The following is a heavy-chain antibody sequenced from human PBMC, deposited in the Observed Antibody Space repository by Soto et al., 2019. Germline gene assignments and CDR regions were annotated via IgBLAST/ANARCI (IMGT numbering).Heavy chain of an antibody. CDR1: GFSLTTLGMS. Sequence: SGPTLVNPTQTLTLTCSFSGFSLTTLGMSVSWGRQPPGKALEWLALINWEDDKYYRPSLETRLTISKDTSTNRVLLTMTKLDPADTATYYCVRGEVPSTMVMFFDYWGQGALVTVSS. CDR3: VRGEVPSTMVMFFDY. D-gene: IGHD3-10*01. V-gene: IGHV2-70*20. J-gene: IGHJ4*02. CDR2: INWEDDK.